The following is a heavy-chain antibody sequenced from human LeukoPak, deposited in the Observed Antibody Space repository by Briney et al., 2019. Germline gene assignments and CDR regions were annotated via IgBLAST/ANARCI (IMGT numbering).Heavy chain of an antibody. D-gene: IGHD1/OR15-1a*01. J-gene: IGHJ4*02. CDR1: GFTFDDYG. V-gene: IGHV3-20*04. Sequence: PGGSLRLSCAASGFTFDDYGMSWVRQAPGEGLELVSGINWSGGRTGYADSLKGRFTISRDDAKNTLYLQMNSLRDEDTALYCCARDLTTSDNWGQGTLVTVSS. CDR2: INWSGGRT. CDR3: ARDLTTSDN.